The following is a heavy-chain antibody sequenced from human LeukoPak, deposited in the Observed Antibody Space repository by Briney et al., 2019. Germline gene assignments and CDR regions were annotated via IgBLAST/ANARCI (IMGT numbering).Heavy chain of an antibody. CDR2: IYYSGST. Sequence: PSDTLSLTCTVSGGSISSYYWSWIRQPPGKGLEWIGYIYYSGSTNYNPSHKSRVTISLDTSKNQFSLKLSSVTAADTAVYYCARDGTTSYYYYMDVWGKGTTVTVSS. V-gene: IGHV4-59*12. D-gene: IGHD4-17*01. CDR1: GGSISSYY. J-gene: IGHJ6*03. CDR3: ARDGTTSYYYYMDV.